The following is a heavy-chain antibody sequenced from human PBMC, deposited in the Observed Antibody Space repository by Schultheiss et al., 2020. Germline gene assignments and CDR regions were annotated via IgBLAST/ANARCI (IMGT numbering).Heavy chain of an antibody. CDR2: IYYSGST. CDR3: ARRTYNWNYVDY. V-gene: IGHV4-39*01. Sequence: GSLRLSCTVSGGSISSSSYYWGWIRQPPGKGLEWIGSIYYSGSTYYNPSLKSRVTISVDTSKNQFSLKLSSVTAADTAVYYCARRTYNWNYVDYWGQGTLVTVSS. J-gene: IGHJ4*02. CDR1: GGSISSSSYY. D-gene: IGHD1-20*01.